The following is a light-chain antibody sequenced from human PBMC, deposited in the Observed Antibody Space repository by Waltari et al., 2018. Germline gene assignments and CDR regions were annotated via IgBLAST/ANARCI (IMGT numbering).Light chain of an antibody. CDR3: QSYDNSLAGFYV. V-gene: IGLV1-40*01. CDR1: RSNIGAAYD. J-gene: IGLJ1*01. Sequence: QSVLTQPPSVSGAPGQKVTISCTGSRSNIGAAYDVHWYQQIPGSAPTLLFYGNNNRPSGVPDRFSGSKSGTSASLTITGLQTEDEADYFCQSYDNSLAGFYVFGTGTRVTVV. CDR2: GNN.